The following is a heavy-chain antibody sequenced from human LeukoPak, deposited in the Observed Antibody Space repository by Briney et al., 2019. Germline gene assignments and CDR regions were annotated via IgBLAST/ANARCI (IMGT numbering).Heavy chain of an antibody. V-gene: IGHV4-34*01. CDR3: ARDSNLGYCTDPLCYSGRY. D-gene: IGHD2-8*01. J-gene: IGHJ4*02. CDR1: GGSFSGYY. Sequence: KPSETLSLTCAVYGGSFSGYYWSWIRQPPGQGLEWMGEINHSGSANSNPSPKSQGTISVAMSKNQFTLQLRSVTAADTAVYYCARDSNLGYCTDPLCYSGRYWGQGTLVTVSS. CDR2: INHSGSA.